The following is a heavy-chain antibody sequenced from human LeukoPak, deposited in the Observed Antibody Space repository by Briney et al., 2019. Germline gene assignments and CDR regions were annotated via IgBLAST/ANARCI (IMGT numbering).Heavy chain of an antibody. Sequence: ASVKVSCKASGYTFTTYYMHWVRQAPGQGLEWMGIINPSGGSTSYVQKFQGRVTMTRDMSTSTVYMELSSLRSEDTAVYYCARTNRGGDAFDIWGQGTMVTVSS. J-gene: IGHJ3*02. D-gene: IGHD3-10*01. CDR3: ARTNRGGDAFDI. V-gene: IGHV1-46*01. CDR2: INPSGGST. CDR1: GYTFTTYY.